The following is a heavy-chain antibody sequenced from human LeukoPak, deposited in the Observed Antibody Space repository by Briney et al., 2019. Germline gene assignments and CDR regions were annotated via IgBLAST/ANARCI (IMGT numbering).Heavy chain of an antibody. CDR2: ISWNSGGI. V-gene: IGHV3-9*01. Sequence: GGSLRLSCAASGFTFDDYAMHWVRQAPGKGLEWVSGISWNSGGIGYADSVKGRFTISRDNAKNSLYLQMNSLRAEDTALYYCAKGGPRYFDLRDAFDIWGQGTMVTVSS. CDR3: AKGGPRYFDLRDAFDI. CDR1: GFTFDDYA. J-gene: IGHJ3*02. D-gene: IGHD3-9*01.